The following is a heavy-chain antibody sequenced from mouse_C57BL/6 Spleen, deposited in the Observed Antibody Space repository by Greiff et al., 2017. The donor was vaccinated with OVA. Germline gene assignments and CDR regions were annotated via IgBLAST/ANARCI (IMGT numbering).Heavy chain of an antibody. CDR3: ARAIYYYGSIWYFDV. V-gene: IGHV1-18*01. D-gene: IGHD1-1*01. CDR2: INPNNGGT. J-gene: IGHJ1*03. CDR1: GYTFTDYN. Sequence: DVQLQESGPELVKPGASVKIPCKASGYTFTDYNMDWVKQSHGKSLEWIGDINPNNGGTIYNQKFKGKATLTVDKSSSTAYMELRSLTSEDTAVYYCARAIYYYGSIWYFDVWGTGTTVTVSS.